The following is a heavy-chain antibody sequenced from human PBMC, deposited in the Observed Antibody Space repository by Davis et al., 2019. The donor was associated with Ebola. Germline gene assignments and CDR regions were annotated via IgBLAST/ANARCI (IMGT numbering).Heavy chain of an antibody. D-gene: IGHD4-17*01. CDR2: ISSSGSTI. Sequence: GESLKISCAASGFTFSDYYMSWIRQAPGKGLEWVSFISSSGSTIYYADSVKGRFTISRDNAKNSLYLQMNSLRAEDTAVYYCARYYGDYGFDYWGQGTLVTVSS. J-gene: IGHJ4*02. CDR1: GFTFSDYY. V-gene: IGHV3-11*01. CDR3: ARYYGDYGFDY.